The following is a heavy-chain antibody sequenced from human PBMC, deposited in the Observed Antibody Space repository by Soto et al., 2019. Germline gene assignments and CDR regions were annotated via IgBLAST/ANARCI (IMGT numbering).Heavy chain of an antibody. V-gene: IGHV4-59*01. Sequence: PSETLSLTCTVSGGSISSYYWSWIRQPPGKGLEWIGYIYYSGSTNYNPSLKSRVTISVDTSKNQFSLKLSSVTAADTAVYYCAVGVLTGYMLDYWGQGTLVTVSS. CDR1: GGSISSYY. D-gene: IGHD3-9*01. CDR2: IYYSGST. J-gene: IGHJ4*02. CDR3: AVGVLTGYMLDY.